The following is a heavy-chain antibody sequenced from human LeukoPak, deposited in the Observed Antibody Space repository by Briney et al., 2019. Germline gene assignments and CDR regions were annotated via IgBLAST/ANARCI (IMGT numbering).Heavy chain of an antibody. V-gene: IGHV3-21*01. Sequence: GGSLRLSCAASGFTFSSYSMNWVRQAPGKGLEWVSSISSSSSYIYYADSVKGRFTISRDNAKNTLYLQMNSLRAEDTAVYYCARDDCSSGWSCPGYWGQGTLVTVSS. CDR2: ISSSSSYI. CDR1: GFTFSSYS. J-gene: IGHJ4*02. D-gene: IGHD6-19*01. CDR3: ARDDCSSGWSCPGY.